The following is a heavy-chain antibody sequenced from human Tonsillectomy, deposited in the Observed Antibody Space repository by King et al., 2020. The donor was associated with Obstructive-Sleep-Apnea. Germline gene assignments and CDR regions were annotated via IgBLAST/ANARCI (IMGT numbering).Heavy chain of an antibody. D-gene: IGHD7-27*01. Sequence: QLVQAGAEVKKPGASVKVSCRASGYIFTDYYMHWVRQAPGQGLEWMGWINPDRGGTDYAQRFQGRVTLTRDTSISTAYMDLRGLRSDDTAVYYLARDLGPGVSRSNWCDPWGQGPLVTVPS. J-gene: IGHJ5*02. CDR3: ARDLGPGVSRSNWCDP. CDR2: INPDRGGT. V-gene: IGHV1-2*02. CDR1: GYIFTDYY.